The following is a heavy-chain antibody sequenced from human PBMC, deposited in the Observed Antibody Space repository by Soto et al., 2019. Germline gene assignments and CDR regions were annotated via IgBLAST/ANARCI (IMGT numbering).Heavy chain of an antibody. J-gene: IGHJ4*02. CDR3: ARFSVTYCGGDCYSNYFDY. V-gene: IGHV4-34*01. CDR1: GGSFSGYY. CDR2: INHSGST. Sequence: SETLSLTCAVYGGSFSGYYWSWIRQPPGKGLEWIGEINHSGSTNYNPSLKSRVTISVDTSKNQFSLKLSSVTAADTAVYYCARFSVTYCGGDCYSNYFDYWGQGTLVT. D-gene: IGHD2-21*02.